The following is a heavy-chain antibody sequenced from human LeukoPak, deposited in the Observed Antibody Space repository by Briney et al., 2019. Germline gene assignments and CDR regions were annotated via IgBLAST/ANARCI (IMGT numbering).Heavy chain of an antibody. CDR1: GGSFSGYY. Sequence: SETLSLTCAVYGGSFSGYYWSWIRQPPGKGLEWIGEINHSGSTNYNPSLKSRVTISVDTSKNQFSLKLSSVTAADTAVYYCARGSGWYGFDPWGQGTLVTVSS. CDR3: ARGSGWYGFDP. V-gene: IGHV4-34*01. D-gene: IGHD6-19*01. J-gene: IGHJ5*02. CDR2: INHSGST.